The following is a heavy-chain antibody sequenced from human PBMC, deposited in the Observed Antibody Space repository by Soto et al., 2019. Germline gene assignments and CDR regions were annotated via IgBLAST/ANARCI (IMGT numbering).Heavy chain of an antibody. D-gene: IGHD5-12*01. Sequence: QVQLVQSGAEVKRPGASVKVSCKASGYTFLNYDVAWVLRAPGQGLEWLGWISISKGKTYYEQRLQGRGTMTTDTATTTAYMEVTSLRSDDTAVYFCGRKGYIGNCGLDVWGQGTTVTVSS. V-gene: IGHV1-18*01. CDR1: GYTFLNYD. J-gene: IGHJ6*02. CDR2: ISISKGKT. CDR3: GRKGYIGNCGLDV.